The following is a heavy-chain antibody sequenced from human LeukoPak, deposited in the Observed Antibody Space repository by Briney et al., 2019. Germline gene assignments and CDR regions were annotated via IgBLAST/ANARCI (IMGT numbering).Heavy chain of an antibody. D-gene: IGHD4-17*01. Sequence: GGSLRLSCAASGFTFSSYAMSWVRQAPGKGLEWVSAISGSGGSTYYADSVKGRFTISRDNSKNTLYLQMNSLRAEDTALYYCAKDPIQYGDLLGNWFDPWGQGTLVTVSS. CDR1: GFTFSSYA. CDR2: ISGSGGST. J-gene: IGHJ5*02. CDR3: AKDPIQYGDLLGNWFDP. V-gene: IGHV3-23*01.